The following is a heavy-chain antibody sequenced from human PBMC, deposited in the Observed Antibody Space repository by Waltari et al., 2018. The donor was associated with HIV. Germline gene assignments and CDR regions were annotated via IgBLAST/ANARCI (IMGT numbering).Heavy chain of an antibody. D-gene: IGHD2-2*01. Sequence: EVQLVESGGGLVEPGGSLRLSCVASGFTFSRYWLHWVRQAPGKGLMWVSRINSDGSSTTYADSVKGRFTISRDNAKNTLYLQMNSLRAEDTAVYYCARHLPANDYWGQGTLVTVSS. CDR3: ARHLPANDY. V-gene: IGHV3-74*01. J-gene: IGHJ4*02. CDR1: GFTFSRYW. CDR2: INSDGSST.